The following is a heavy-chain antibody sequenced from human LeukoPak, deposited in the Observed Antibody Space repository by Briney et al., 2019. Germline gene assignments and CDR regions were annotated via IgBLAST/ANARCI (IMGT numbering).Heavy chain of an antibody. Sequence: GGSLRLSCAASGFAFTSYVMSWVRQAPGKGLEWVSSISTSSTYMYYTDSLKGRFTISRDNARNSLFLQMNSLRAEDTAVYYCARFDGGSGYGMDVWGRGTTVTVSS. J-gene: IGHJ6*02. CDR3: ARFDGGSGYGMDV. D-gene: IGHD4-23*01. CDR1: GFAFTSYV. V-gene: IGHV3-21*01. CDR2: ISTSSTYM.